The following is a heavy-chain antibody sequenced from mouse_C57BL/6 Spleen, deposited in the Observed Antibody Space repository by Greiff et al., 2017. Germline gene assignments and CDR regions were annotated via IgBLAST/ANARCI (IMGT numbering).Heavy chain of an antibody. CDR3: ASLGLYLDY. Sequence: EVKLLESGPGLVKPSPSLSLSCSFTGFSITSGYYWNCIRQFPGNKLEWVGYISYDGSNNYNPSLKIRIPITRDTSKNQFFLKLNSVTTEDTATYYCASLGLYLDYWGQGTTLTVSS. CDR2: ISYDGSN. J-gene: IGHJ2*01. D-gene: IGHD3-1*01. V-gene: IGHV3-6*01. CDR1: GFSITSGYY.